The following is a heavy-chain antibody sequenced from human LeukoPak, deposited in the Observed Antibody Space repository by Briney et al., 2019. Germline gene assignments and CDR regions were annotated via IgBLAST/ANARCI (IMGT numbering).Heavy chain of an antibody. V-gene: IGHV4-39*01. Sequence: SETLSLTRTVSGGSISSSSYYCGWIRQPPGKGLEWNGRIYYSETPYYSPSLKRRVTIFVDTSKNPFSLKLSSVTAADTAVYYCARQSKRVIVVAIAGYCDYWGQGTLVTVSS. J-gene: IGHJ4*02. CDR2: IYYSETP. CDR3: ARQSKRVIVVAIAGYCDY. D-gene: IGHD3-22*01. CDR1: GGSISSSSYY.